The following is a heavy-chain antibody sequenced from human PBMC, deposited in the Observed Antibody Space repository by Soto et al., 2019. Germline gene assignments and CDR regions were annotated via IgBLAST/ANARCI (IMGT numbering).Heavy chain of an antibody. J-gene: IGHJ5*02. Sequence: PGGSLRLSCAASGFTFSSYAMSWVRQAPGKGLGWVSAISGSGGSTYYADSVKGRFTISRDNSKNTLYLQMNSLRAEDTAVYYCAKDQAIRKRGMNWFDPWGQGTLVTVSS. CDR3: AKDQAIRKRGMNWFDP. D-gene: IGHD2-21*01. V-gene: IGHV3-23*01. CDR1: GFTFSSYA. CDR2: ISGSGGST.